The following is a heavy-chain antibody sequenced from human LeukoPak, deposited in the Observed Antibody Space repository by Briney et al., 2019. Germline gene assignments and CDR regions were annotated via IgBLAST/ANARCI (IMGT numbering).Heavy chain of an antibody. V-gene: IGHV1-46*01. CDR2: IHPSGGST. J-gene: IGHJ1*01. D-gene: IGHD6-13*01. CDR3: ARGGSSWYRGSFQH. CDR1: GYTLTSYD. Sequence: ASVNVSFKASGYTLTSYDMHWVRPAPGQGLEWMGIIHPSGGSTSSAQIFQGRVTMTRDTSTSTVYMGQSSLRSEDTAVYYCARGGSSWYRGSFQHWGQGTLVTVSS.